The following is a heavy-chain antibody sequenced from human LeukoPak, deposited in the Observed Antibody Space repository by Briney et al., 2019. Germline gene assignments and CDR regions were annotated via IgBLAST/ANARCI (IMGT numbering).Heavy chain of an antibody. J-gene: IGHJ4*02. CDR2: ISGSGGGT. V-gene: IGHV3-23*01. CDR1: GFTFSSYA. CDR3: AKGGSAGSPKSQDDY. D-gene: IGHD3-10*01. Sequence: GGSLRLSCAASGFTFSSYAMSWVRQAPGKGLEWVSGISGSGGGTYYADSVKGRFTISRDDSKNTMYLQMNSLRAEDTAVYYCAKGGSAGSPKSQDDYWGQGTLVTVSS.